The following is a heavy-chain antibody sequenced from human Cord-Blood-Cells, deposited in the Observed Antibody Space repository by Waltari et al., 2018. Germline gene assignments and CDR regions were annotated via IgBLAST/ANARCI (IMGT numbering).Heavy chain of an antibody. CDR3: ARGYDSSGYYYYFDY. CDR2: IIPILGIA. Sequence: QVQLVQSGAEVQQPGSSVQVSCKASGGTFSSYALSWVRQAPGQGLEWMGGIIPILGIANYAQKFQGRVTIIADESTSTAYMELSSLRSEDTAVYYCARGYDSSGYYYYFDYWGQGTLVTVSS. V-gene: IGHV1-69*04. D-gene: IGHD3-22*01. CDR1: GGTFSSYA. J-gene: IGHJ4*02.